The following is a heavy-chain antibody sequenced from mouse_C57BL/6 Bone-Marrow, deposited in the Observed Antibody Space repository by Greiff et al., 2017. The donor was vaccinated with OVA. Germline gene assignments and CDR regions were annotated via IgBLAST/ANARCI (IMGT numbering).Heavy chain of an antibody. CDR2: IYPGSGST. J-gene: IGHJ1*03. CDR1: GYTFTSYW. Sequence: QVQLKQPGAELVKPGASVKMSCKASGYTFTSYWITWVKQRPGQGLEWIGDIYPGSGSTNYNEKFKSKATLTVDTSSSTAYMQLSSLTSEDSAVDYCARGRDSDWYFDVWGTGTTVTVSS. V-gene: IGHV1-55*01. CDR3: ARGRDSDWYFDV.